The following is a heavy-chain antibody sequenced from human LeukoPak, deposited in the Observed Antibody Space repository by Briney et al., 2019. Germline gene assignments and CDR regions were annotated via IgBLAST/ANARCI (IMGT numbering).Heavy chain of an antibody. CDR3: ARGLTMEDSWFDP. Sequence: ASVKVSCKASGYTFTGYYMHWVRQAPGQGLEWMGWINPNSGGTNYAQKFQGRVTMTRDMSTSTVYMELSSLRSEDTAVYYCARGLTMEDSWFDPWGQGTLVTVSS. D-gene: IGHD1-14*01. CDR1: GYTFTGYY. CDR2: INPNSGGT. J-gene: IGHJ5*02. V-gene: IGHV1-2*02.